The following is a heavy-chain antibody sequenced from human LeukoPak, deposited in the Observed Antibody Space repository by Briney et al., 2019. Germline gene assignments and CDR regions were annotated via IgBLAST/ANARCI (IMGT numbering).Heavy chain of an antibody. D-gene: IGHD6-6*01. Sequence: GGSLRLSCAASGFTFSSYEMNWVRQAPGKGLEWVSYISSSGSTIYYADSVKGRFTISRDNAKNSLYLQVNSLRAEDTAVYYCASGSRGSSSVWFDPWGQGTLVTVSS. CDR1: GFTFSSYE. J-gene: IGHJ5*02. CDR3: ASGSRGSSSVWFDP. V-gene: IGHV3-48*03. CDR2: ISSSGSTI.